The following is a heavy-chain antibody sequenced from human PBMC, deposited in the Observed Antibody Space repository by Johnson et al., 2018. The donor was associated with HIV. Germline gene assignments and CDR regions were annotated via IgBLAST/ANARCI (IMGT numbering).Heavy chain of an antibody. CDR3: ARDHGFGDIWDRAFDI. CDR2: INSDGSST. V-gene: IGHV3-74*01. J-gene: IGHJ3*02. D-gene: IGHD3-10*01. Sequence: VQLVESGGGLVQPGKSLRLSCAASGFTFSSYGMHWVRQAPGKGLEWVSRINSDGSSTSYADSVKGRFTISRDNAKNTLYLQMNSLRAEDTAVYYCARDHGFGDIWDRAFDIWGQGTMVTVSS. CDR1: GFTFSSYG.